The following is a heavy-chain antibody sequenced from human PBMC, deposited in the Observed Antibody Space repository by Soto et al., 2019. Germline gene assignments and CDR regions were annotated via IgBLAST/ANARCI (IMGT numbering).Heavy chain of an antibody. J-gene: IGHJ4*02. CDR1: GGSISTNNW. V-gene: IGHV4-4*02. CDR2: IYHSGRT. D-gene: IGHD6-19*01. CDR3: ARLGVEDAVAGAFEY. Sequence: QAQLQESGPGLVKPSGTLSLTCAVSGGSISTNNWWSWVRQPPGKGLEWIGEIYHSGRTNYNPSLKSRVTISVDKSKNQFSLNVNSVTAADMAVYYCARLGVEDAVAGAFEYWGRGSLVTVSS.